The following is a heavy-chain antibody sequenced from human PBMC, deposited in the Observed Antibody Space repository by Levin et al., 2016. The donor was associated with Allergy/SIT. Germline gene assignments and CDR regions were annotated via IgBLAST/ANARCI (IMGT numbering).Heavy chain of an antibody. Sequence: WVRQAPGQGLEWMGGIIPIFGTANYAQKFQGRVTITADESTSTAYMELSSLRSEDTAVYYCALYDSSGYVYYYGMDVWGQGTTVTVSS. J-gene: IGHJ6*02. CDR2: IIPIFGTA. V-gene: IGHV1-69*01. D-gene: IGHD3-22*01. CDR3: ALYDSSGYVYYYGMDV.